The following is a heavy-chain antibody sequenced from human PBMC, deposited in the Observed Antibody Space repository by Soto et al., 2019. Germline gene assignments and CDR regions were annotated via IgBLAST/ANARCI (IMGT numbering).Heavy chain of an antibody. CDR1: GYNLTEIS. CDR3: ATESGWYNWFDP. V-gene: IGHV1-24*01. Sequence: QVQLVQTGAEVKKPGASVKVSCKVSGYNLTEISMHWVRQAPGKGLEWMGGFDSEDDETIYAQKFQGRLTMTEDTSTDTAYMELGGLRSEDTAVYYCATESGWYNWFDPWGEGTLVTVSS. J-gene: IGHJ5*02. CDR2: FDSEDDET. D-gene: IGHD6-19*01.